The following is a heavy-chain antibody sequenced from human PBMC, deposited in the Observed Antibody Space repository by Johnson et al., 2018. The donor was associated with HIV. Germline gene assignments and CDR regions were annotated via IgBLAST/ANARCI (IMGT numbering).Heavy chain of an antibody. CDR2: IYCGGRT. J-gene: IGHJ1*01. D-gene: IGHD1-7*01. CDR3: ARSKGPASSVLELGDNVRGLLGLRWAM. V-gene: IGHV3-66*02. CDR1: GFTFINAW. Sequence: MLLVESGGGLVKPGGSLRLSCAASGFTFINAWMSWVRQAPGKGLAWVSSIYCGGRTYYADSVKGRFSISRDNSKNTLYLQMNSLRGEDTAVYYCARSKGPASSVLELGDNVRGLLGLRWAMWG.